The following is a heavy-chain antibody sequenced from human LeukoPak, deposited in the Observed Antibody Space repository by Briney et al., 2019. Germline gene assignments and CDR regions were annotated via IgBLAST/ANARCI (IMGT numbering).Heavy chain of an antibody. CDR1: GFTFSSYA. CDR2: ISRGSDHI. V-gene: IGHV3-21*04. Sequence: PGGSLRLSCAASGFTFSSYAMNWVRQAPGKGLEWVSSISRGSDHIFYADSMKGRFTISRDNAKNSLYLQMNSLGAEDTAVYYCAKDRAVVIPTAIDYWGQGTLVTVSS. D-gene: IGHD2-2*01. J-gene: IGHJ4*02. CDR3: AKDRAVVIPTAIDY.